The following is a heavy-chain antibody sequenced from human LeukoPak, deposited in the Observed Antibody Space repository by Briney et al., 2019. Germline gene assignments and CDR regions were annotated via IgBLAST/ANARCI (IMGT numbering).Heavy chain of an antibody. Sequence: ASVKVSCKVSGYTFANYDINWVRQAAGQGLEWMGWMNPNTGNTGHAQKFQGRVTMTRNTSISTAYMELSSLKSEDTAVYYCARGRPPGWLDPWGQGTLVTVSS. CDR2: MNPNTGNT. J-gene: IGHJ5*02. CDR1: GYTFANYD. V-gene: IGHV1-8*01. CDR3: ARGRPPGWLDP.